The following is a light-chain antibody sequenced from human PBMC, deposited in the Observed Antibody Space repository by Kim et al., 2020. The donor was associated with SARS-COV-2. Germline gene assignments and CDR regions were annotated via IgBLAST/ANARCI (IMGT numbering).Light chain of an antibody. CDR3: QAWDSSTVV. CDR2: QDS. CDR1: KLGDKY. V-gene: IGLV3-1*01. J-gene: IGLJ2*01. Sequence: VSPGQTASITCSGDKLGDKYVCWYQQKPGQSPVLVIYQDSKRPSGIPERFSGSNSGNTATLTISGTQAMDEADYYCQAWDSSTVVFGGGTQLTVL.